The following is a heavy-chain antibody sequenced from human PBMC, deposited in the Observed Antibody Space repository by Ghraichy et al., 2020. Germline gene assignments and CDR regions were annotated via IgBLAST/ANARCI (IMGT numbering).Heavy chain of an antibody. J-gene: IGHJ1*01. CDR1: GYSISSAYY. D-gene: IGHD1-26*01. Sequence: ETLSLTCTVSGYSISSAYYWGWIRQPPGKGLEWIGSVYHSGNTYYNPSLKSRITISVDTSKNQFSLKLSSVTAADTAAYYCAREGVGGTTGSYFQHWGQGTLVTVSS. V-gene: IGHV4-38-2*02. CDR3: AREGVGGTTGSYFQH. CDR2: VYHSGNT.